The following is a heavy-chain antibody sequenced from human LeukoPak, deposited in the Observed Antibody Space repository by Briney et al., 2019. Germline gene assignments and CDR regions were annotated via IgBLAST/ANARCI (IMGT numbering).Heavy chain of an antibody. CDR1: GYTFTSYG. Sequence: ASVNVSCKASGYTFTSYGISWVRQAPGQGLEWMGWISAYNGNTNYAQKLQGRVTMTTDTSTSTAYMELRSLRSDDTAVYYCARCGYYDILTGYLDMWFDPWGQGTLVTVSS. V-gene: IGHV1-18*01. D-gene: IGHD3-9*01. CDR3: ARCGYYDILTGYLDMWFDP. J-gene: IGHJ5*02. CDR2: ISAYNGNT.